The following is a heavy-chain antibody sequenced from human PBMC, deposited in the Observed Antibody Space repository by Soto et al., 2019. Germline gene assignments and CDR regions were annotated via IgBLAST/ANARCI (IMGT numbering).Heavy chain of an antibody. V-gene: IGHV4-59*01. J-gene: IGHJ3*02. CDR2: IYYSGST. CDR1: GGSISSYY. D-gene: IGHD3-10*01. Sequence: PSETLSLTCTVSGGSISSYYWSWIRQPPGKGLEWIGYIYYSGSTNYNPSLKSRVTISVDTSKNQFSLKLSSVTAADTAVYYCARDRAMVRGTRALDIWGQGTMVTVSS. CDR3: ARDRAMVRGTRALDI.